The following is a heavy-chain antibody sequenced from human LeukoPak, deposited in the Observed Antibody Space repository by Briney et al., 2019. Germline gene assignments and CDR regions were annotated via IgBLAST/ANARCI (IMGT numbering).Heavy chain of an antibody. V-gene: IGHV1-69*01. J-gene: IGHJ4*02. Sequence: VTVSCKASGGTFSSYAISWVGQAPGQGREWMGGIIPIFGTANYAQKFQGRVTITADESPSTACMELSSLRSEDTAVYYCAREEHDYGDYYFDYWGQGTLVTVSS. CDR2: IIPIFGTA. CDR1: GGTFSSYA. D-gene: IGHD4-17*01. CDR3: AREEHDYGDYYFDY.